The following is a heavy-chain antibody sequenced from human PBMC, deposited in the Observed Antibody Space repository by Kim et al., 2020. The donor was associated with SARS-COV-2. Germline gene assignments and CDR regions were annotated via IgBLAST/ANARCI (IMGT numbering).Heavy chain of an antibody. CDR2: IWSSGSI. D-gene: IGHD2-2*01. CDR3: TGLTPLGGTGPSCDV. J-gene: IGHJ6*03. Sequence: GGSLRLSCAASGFTFSDYAMHWVRQAPGKGLEWVADIWSSGSITYDESVVGGLTISSGNDKKHSLLLIMNRITAETTAVYCSTGLTPLGGTGPSCDVLG. CDR1: GFTFSDYA. V-gene: IGHV3-21*05.